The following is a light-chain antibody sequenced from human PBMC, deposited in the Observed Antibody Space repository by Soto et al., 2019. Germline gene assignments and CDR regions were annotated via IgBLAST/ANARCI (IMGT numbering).Light chain of an antibody. CDR2: GAS. J-gene: IGKJ3*01. CDR1: QDIHKY. Sequence: DIQLTQSPNFLSASVGDRVTITCRASQDIHKYLAWYQHQPGKAPKLLIFGASTLYSGVPSRFSGSGSGTEFTLTISSLQPEDFATYYCQQSKRYLPFTFGPGTKVDVK. V-gene: IGKV1-9*01. CDR3: QQSKRYLPFT.